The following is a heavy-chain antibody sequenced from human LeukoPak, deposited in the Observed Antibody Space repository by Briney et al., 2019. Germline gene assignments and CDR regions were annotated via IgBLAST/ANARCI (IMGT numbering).Heavy chain of an antibody. CDR3: TRASPNDYGGERPLNAFDI. CDR1: GFTFGDYA. V-gene: IGHV3-49*03. Sequence: GGSLRLSCTASGFTFGDYAMSWFRQAPGKGLEWLGFIRSKSYGGTTEYAASVKGRFTISRDDSKSIAYLQMNSLKTEDTAVYYCTRASPNDYGGERPLNAFDIWGQGTMVTVSS. D-gene: IGHD4-17*01. J-gene: IGHJ3*02. CDR2: IRSKSYGGTT.